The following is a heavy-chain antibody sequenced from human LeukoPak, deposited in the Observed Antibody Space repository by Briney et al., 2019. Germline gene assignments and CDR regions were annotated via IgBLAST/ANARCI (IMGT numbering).Heavy chain of an antibody. CDR1: GGSISSSSYY. CDR3: ARDWNDFWSGYSDYYMDV. D-gene: IGHD3-3*01. V-gene: IGHV4-39*07. J-gene: IGHJ6*03. Sequence: SETLSLTCTVSGGSISSSSYYWGWIRQPPGKGLEWIGSIYYSGSTYYNPSLKSRVTISVDTSKNQFSLKLSSVTAADTAVYYCARDWNDFWSGYSDYYMDVWGKGTMVTVSS. CDR2: IYYSGST.